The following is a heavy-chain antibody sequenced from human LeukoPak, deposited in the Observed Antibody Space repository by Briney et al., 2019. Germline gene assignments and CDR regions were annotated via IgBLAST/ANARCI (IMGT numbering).Heavy chain of an antibody. CDR2: IYHSGST. CDR1: GFSISSGYY. Sequence: SETLSLTGTVSGFSISSGYYWGWIRQPPGKGLEWIGSIYHSGSTYYNPSLKSRVTISVDTSKNQFSLKLSSVTAADTAIYYCAREPYSVGYVWSRVWYFDLWGRGTLVTVSS. V-gene: IGHV4-38-2*02. J-gene: IGHJ2*01. CDR3: AREPYSVGYVWSRVWYFDL. D-gene: IGHD1-26*01.